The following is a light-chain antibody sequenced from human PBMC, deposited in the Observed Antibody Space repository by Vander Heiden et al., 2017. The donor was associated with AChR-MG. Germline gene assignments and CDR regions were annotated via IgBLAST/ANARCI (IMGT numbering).Light chain of an antibody. CDR2: DKS. V-gene: IGLV3-19*01. CDR1: SLRSNY. Sequence: EATHDPAVSVTLGQTVRIPCHGDSLRSNYPSWYQQKPGQAPLLVIYDKSNRPSGIPDRFSGSNSGNTASLTITGAQAEDEADYYCNSQDSDSNHVVFGGGTKLTVL. J-gene: IGLJ2*01. CDR3: NSQDSDSNHVV.